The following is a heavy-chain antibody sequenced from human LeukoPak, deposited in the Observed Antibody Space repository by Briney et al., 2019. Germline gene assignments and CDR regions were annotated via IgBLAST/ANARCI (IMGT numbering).Heavy chain of an antibody. CDR3: AKAPLGRCTGAICYFFDY. CDR1: GFTFSSYG. J-gene: IGHJ4*02. Sequence: QSGGSLRLSCAASGFTFSSYGMSWVRQAPGKGLEWVSAISGSDSGTYHADSVRGRFTISRDNSKNTLYLQMNSLRAEDAAVYYCAKAPLGRCTGAICYFFDYWGQGALVTVSS. V-gene: IGHV3-23*01. D-gene: IGHD2-8*02. CDR2: ISGSDSGT.